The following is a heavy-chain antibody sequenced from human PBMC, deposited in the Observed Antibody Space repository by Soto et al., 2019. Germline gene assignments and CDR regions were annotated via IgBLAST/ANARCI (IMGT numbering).Heavy chain of an antibody. V-gene: IGHV4-59*01. D-gene: IGHD4-17*01. CDR3: ARGTGDYDAFDI. Sequence: PSETLSLTCTVSGGSISSYYWSWIRQPPVKGLEWIGYIYYSGSTNYNPSLKSRVTISVDTSKNQFSLKLSSVTAADTAVYYCARGTGDYDAFDIWGQGTMVTVSS. CDR2: IYYSGST. J-gene: IGHJ3*02. CDR1: GGSISSYY.